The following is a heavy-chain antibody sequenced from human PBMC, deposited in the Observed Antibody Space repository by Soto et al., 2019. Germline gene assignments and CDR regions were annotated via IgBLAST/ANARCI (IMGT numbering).Heavy chain of an antibody. D-gene: IGHD3-22*01. CDR2: ISYDGSNK. CDR3: ARDAAPTMIVVAYYFDY. Sequence: PGGSLRLSCAASGFTFSSYGMHWVRQAPGKGLEWVAVISYDGSNKYYADSVKGRFTISRDNSKNTLYLQMNSLRAEDTAVYYCARDAAPTMIVVAYYFDYWGQGTLVTVSS. J-gene: IGHJ4*02. V-gene: IGHV3-30*03. CDR1: GFTFSSYG.